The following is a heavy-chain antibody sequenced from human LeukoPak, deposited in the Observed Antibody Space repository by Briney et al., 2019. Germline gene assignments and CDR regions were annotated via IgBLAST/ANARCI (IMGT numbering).Heavy chain of an antibody. D-gene: IGHD5-18*01. J-gene: IGHJ4*02. Sequence: GGSLRLSCAASGFTFSSYAMSWVRQAPGKGLEWVSAISGSGGSTYYADSVKGRFTISRDNSKNTLYLQMNSLRAEDTAVYYCAKGGSRGYSYGYLDYWGQGTLVPVSS. CDR2: ISGSGGST. V-gene: IGHV3-23*01. CDR1: GFTFSSYA. CDR3: AKGGSRGYSYGYLDY.